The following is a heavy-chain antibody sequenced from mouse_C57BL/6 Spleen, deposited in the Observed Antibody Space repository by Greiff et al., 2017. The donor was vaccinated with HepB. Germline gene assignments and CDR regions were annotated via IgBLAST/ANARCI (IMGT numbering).Heavy chain of an antibody. V-gene: IGHV5-4*03. Sequence: EVKLMESGGGLVKPGGSLKLSCAASGFTFSSYAMSWVRQTPEKRLEWVATISDGGSYTYYPDNVKGRFTISRDNAKNNPYLQLSHLKSEDTAMYYCARVYGGDFDYWGQGTTLTVSS. J-gene: IGHJ2*01. CDR2: ISDGGSYT. D-gene: IGHD1-1*02. CDR3: ARVYGGDFDY. CDR1: GFTFSSYA.